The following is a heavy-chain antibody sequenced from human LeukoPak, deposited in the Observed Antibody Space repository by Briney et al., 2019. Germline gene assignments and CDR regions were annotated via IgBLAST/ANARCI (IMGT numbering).Heavy chain of an antibody. Sequence: SETLSLTGAVYGGSFSGYYWSWIRQRPGKGLEWIGEINHSGSTNYNPSLKSRVTISVDTSKNQFSLKLSSVTAADTAVYYCARSSSSWFAEYFQHWGQGTLVTVSS. CDR3: ARSSSSWFAEYFQH. CDR1: GGSFSGYY. V-gene: IGHV4-34*01. J-gene: IGHJ1*01. D-gene: IGHD6-13*01. CDR2: INHSGST.